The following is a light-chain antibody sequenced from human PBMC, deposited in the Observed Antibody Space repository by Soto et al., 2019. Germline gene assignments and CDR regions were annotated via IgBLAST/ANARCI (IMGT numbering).Light chain of an antibody. J-gene: IGLJ3*02. V-gene: IGLV2-23*02. CDR1: RSDIGSYNN. Sequence: QSALTQPASVSGSPGQSITISCTGTRSDIGSYNNVAWYQKHPGKAPRVMIFGVTKRPSGISNRFFGSKSGSTASLTISGLQAEDEADYYCQSYDNSLSAWVFGGGTKLTVL. CDR3: QSYDNSLSAWV. CDR2: GVT.